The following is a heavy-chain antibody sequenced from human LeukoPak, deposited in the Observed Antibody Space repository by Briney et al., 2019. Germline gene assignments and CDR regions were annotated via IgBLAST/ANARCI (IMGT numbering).Heavy chain of an antibody. CDR3: ARARGRYYYYYYGMDV. Sequence: GESLKISCKGSGYSFTSYWIGWVRQMPGKGLEWMGIIYPGDSDTRYSPSFQGQVTISADKSISTAYLQWSSLKASDTAMYYCARARGRYYYYYYGMDVWGQGTTVTDSS. J-gene: IGHJ6*02. CDR2: IYPGDSDT. V-gene: IGHV5-51*01. CDR1: GYSFTSYW. D-gene: IGHD3-9*01.